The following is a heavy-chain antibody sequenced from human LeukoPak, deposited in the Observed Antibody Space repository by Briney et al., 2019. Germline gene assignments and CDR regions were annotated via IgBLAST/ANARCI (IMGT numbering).Heavy chain of an antibody. V-gene: IGHV3-15*01. D-gene: IGHD6-6*01. CDR2: IKSKTDGGTT. CDR3: AKDQSPARPGDY. CDR1: GSTFSNAW. Sequence: PGGSLRLSCAASGSTFSNAWMSWVRQAPGKGLEWVGRIKSKTDGGTTDYAAPVKGRFTISRDDSKNTLYLQMNSLKTEDTAVYYCAKDQSPARPGDYWGQGTLVTVSS. J-gene: IGHJ4*02.